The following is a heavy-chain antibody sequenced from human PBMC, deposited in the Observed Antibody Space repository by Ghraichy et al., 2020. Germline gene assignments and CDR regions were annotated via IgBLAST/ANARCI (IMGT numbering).Heavy chain of an antibody. CDR3: ASSRAMVLTFDY. CDR1: GGSISPYY. J-gene: IGHJ4*02. V-gene: IGHV4-4*09. CDR2: IYSGGGT. Sequence: SQTLSLTCSVSGGSISPYYWSWIRQPPGKGLECIGYIYSGGGTSSNPSLKSRVTMSLDTSKNQFSLRLTSVTAADTAVYYCASSRAMVLTFDYWGQGTLVTVSS. D-gene: IGHD4/OR15-4a*01.